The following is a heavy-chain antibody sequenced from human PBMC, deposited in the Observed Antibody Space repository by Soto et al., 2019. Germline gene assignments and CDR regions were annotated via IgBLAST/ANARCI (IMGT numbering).Heavy chain of an antibody. CDR3: ARHIDY. CDR1: GGSISSTTYY. J-gene: IGHJ4*02. Sequence: SETLSLTCTVSGGSISSTTYYWGWMRQPPGKGLEWIASFFIGGNTYYNPSLKSRVTISVDTSKNQFSLKLSSVTAADTAVYYCARHIDYWGQGTLVTVSS. V-gene: IGHV4-39*01. CDR2: FFIGGNT.